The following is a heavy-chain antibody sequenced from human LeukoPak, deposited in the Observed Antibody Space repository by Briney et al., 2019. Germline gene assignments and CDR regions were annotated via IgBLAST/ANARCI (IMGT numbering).Heavy chain of an antibody. CDR1: GGSISSSSYY. CDR2: IYYSGST. Sequence: SETLSLTCTVSGGSISSSSYYWGWIRQPPGKGLEWIGRIYYSGSTYYNPSLKSRVTISVDTSKNQFSLKLSSVTAADTAVYYCAGPTPSAGYSSGAFDYWGQGTLVTVSS. V-gene: IGHV4-39*01. D-gene: IGHD6-19*01. J-gene: IGHJ4*02. CDR3: AGPTPSAGYSSGAFDY.